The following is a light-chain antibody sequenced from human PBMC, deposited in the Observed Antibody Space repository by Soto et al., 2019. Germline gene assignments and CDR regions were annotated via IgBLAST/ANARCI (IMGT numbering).Light chain of an antibody. J-gene: IGKJ4*01. CDR2: DAS. CDR3: QQRSNWPPLT. V-gene: IGKV3-11*01. Sequence: EIVLTQSPATPSLSPGERATLSCRASQSVSSYLAWYQQKPGQAPRLLIYDASNRATGIPARFSASGSGTDFTLTISSLEPEDFAVYYCQQRSNWPPLTFGGGTKVEIK. CDR1: QSVSSY.